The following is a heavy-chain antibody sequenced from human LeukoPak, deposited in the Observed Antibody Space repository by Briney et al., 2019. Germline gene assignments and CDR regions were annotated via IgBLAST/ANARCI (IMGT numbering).Heavy chain of an antibody. Sequence: PGGSLRLSCAASGFSFSSYAMSWVRQAPGKGLEWVSGISGRDGSTYYADSVKGRFTISRDISKNTLHLQMNSLRAEDMAVYYCAKYGGQGADYWGQGTLVTVSS. V-gene: IGHV3-23*01. J-gene: IGHJ4*02. D-gene: IGHD3-16*01. CDR1: GFSFSSYA. CDR2: ISGRDGST. CDR3: AKYGGQGADY.